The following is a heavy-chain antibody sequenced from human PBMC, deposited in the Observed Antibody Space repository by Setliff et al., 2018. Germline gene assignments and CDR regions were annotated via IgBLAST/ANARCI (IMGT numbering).Heavy chain of an antibody. Sequence: SETLSLTCTVSGGSITNFYWNWIRQSPGKGLEWIGYIYSSGITNYNPSLKSRLTMSVDTSKNQFSLSLTSVTAEDTAVYYCARMSGFQYIDVWDKGTTVTVSS. V-gene: IGHV4-59*08. CDR2: IYSSGIT. CDR3: ARMSGFQYIDV. CDR1: GGSITNFY. D-gene: IGHD3-3*01. J-gene: IGHJ6*03.